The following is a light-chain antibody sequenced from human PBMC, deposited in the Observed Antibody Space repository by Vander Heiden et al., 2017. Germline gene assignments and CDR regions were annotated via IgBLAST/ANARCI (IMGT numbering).Light chain of an antibody. CDR2: DVT. J-gene: IGLJ2*01. Sequence: HSALTQPRSVSGSPGQSVTISCTGTSSDVGGYHYVSWYQQHPGKAPKVMIYDVTKRPSGVPDRFSGSKSGNTASLTISGLQAEDEADYYCCSYAGRYSVLFGGGTKLTVL. CDR1: SSDVGGYHY. V-gene: IGLV2-11*01. CDR3: CSYAGRYSVL.